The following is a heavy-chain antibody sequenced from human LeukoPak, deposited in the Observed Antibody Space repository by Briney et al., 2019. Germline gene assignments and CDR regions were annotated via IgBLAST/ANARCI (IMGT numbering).Heavy chain of an antibody. CDR1: GYTFTSYA. CDR3: ARDPHTYYYDSSGYYGELNRFDP. D-gene: IGHD3-22*01. Sequence: ASAKVSCKASGYTFTSYAMHWVRQAPGQRLEWMGWINGGNGNTKYSQKFQGRVTITRDTSASTAYMELSSLRSEDTAVYYCARDPHTYYYDSSGYYGELNRFDPWGQGTLVTVSS. V-gene: IGHV1-3*01. CDR2: INGGNGNT. J-gene: IGHJ5*02.